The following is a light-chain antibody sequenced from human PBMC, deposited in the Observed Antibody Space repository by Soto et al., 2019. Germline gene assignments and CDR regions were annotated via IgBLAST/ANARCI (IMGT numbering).Light chain of an antibody. CDR2: WAS. Sequence: DIVMTQSPDSLAVSLGERATINCKSSQSVLYSSNNKNYLAWYQQKPGQPPKLLIYWASTRESGVPDRFIGSGSGTDFTLTISSLKAEDVAVYYCQQYYDAPQNFGQGTKVEIK. J-gene: IGKJ1*01. CDR1: QSVLYSSNNKNY. CDR3: QQYYDAPQN. V-gene: IGKV4-1*01.